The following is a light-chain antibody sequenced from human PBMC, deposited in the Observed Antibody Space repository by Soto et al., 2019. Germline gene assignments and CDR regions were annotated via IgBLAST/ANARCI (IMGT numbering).Light chain of an antibody. CDR3: QQYNNWPWT. V-gene: IGKV3-15*01. J-gene: IGKJ1*01. Sequence: EIVMTQSPATLSVSPGGRATLSCRASQSISDTLAWYQQKPGQAPRLLIYSASRGATGFPARFSGSGSGTDLTLTISSLQSEDFAVYYRQQYNNWPWTFGQGTKV. CDR1: QSISDT. CDR2: SAS.